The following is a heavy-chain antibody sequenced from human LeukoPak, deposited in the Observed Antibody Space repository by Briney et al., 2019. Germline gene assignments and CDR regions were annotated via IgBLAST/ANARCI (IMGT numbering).Heavy chain of an antibody. J-gene: IGHJ4*02. CDR1: GDSLNTNTW. Sequence: SGTLSLTCAVSGDSLNTNTWWSWVRQPPGKGLEWTGEIFHSGSTNYHPSLESRLTMSMDKSKNSFSLRLTSVTAADTAVYYCAREISGARAFQYWGQGILVTVSS. V-gene: IGHV4-4*02. D-gene: IGHD1-20*01. CDR2: IFHSGST. CDR3: AREISGARAFQY.